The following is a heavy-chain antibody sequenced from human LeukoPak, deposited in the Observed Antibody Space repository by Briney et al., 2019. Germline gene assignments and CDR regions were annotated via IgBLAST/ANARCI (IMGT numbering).Heavy chain of an antibody. CDR3: AKSYSYGYWPTDYFDY. Sequence: PSEALSLTCAVYGGSFRGYYWSWIRPPPGKGLEWIGEINHSGSTNYNLSLRSRGPISVHASQNQFSRKLSSVTAADTAVYYCAKSYSYGYWPTDYFDYWGQGTLVTVSS. V-gene: IGHV4-34*01. D-gene: IGHD5-18*01. CDR2: INHSGST. CDR1: GGSFRGYY. J-gene: IGHJ4*02.